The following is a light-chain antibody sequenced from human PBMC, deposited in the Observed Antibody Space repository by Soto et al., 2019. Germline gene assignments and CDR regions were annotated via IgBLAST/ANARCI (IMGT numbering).Light chain of an antibody. CDR3: CSYAGSSTYV. J-gene: IGLJ1*01. CDR1: SSDVGSYNL. Sequence: QSVLTQPASVSGSPGQSITISCTGTSSDVGSYNLVSWYQQHPGKAPKLMIYEGSKRPSGVSNRFSGSKSGNTASLTISGLQAEDEADNYCCSYAGSSTYVFRTGTKVPVL. CDR2: EGS. V-gene: IGLV2-23*01.